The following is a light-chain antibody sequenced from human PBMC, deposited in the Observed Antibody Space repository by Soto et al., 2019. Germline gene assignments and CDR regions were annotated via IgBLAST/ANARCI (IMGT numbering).Light chain of an antibody. V-gene: IGLV2-14*01. Sequence: QSALTQPASVSGSPGQSITISCTGTSSDIGYYNYVSWYQQYPGKAPKLIIYEVNNRPSGVSNRFSGSKSGNTASLTVSGLQADDEADYYCSSYAGSDVFVFGTGTKVTVL. J-gene: IGLJ1*01. CDR3: SSYAGSDVFV. CDR1: SSDIGYYNY. CDR2: EVN.